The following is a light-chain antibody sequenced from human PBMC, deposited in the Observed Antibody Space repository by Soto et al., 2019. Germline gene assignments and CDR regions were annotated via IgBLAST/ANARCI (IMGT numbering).Light chain of an antibody. CDR1: QSVVSY. J-gene: IGKJ4*01. CDR3: QQRRNWPLT. V-gene: IGKV3-11*01. Sequence: EIVLTQSPNTLSLSPGERATLSCRASQSVVSYLAWYQHRPGQAPRLLIYDASTRVTGIPARFSGSGSGTDFTLTISSLEPEDFAVYFCQQRRNWPLTFGGGTKVEIK. CDR2: DAS.